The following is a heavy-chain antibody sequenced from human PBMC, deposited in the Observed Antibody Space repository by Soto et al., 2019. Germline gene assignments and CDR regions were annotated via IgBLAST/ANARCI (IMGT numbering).Heavy chain of an antibody. CDR2: IKTKGDGETT. Sequence: EVQLVESGGALVKPGGSLSLSCAASGFSFRNAWMNWVRQAPGKGLEWVGRIKTKGDGETTDYSAPVKGRFTISRDDSKNTLYLHVNGLKTEDTAVYYCTTGVYDSGGCDHWGQGTPITVSS. V-gene: IGHV3-15*07. D-gene: IGHD3-22*01. CDR1: GFSFRNAW. CDR3: TTGVYDSGGCDH. J-gene: IGHJ4*02.